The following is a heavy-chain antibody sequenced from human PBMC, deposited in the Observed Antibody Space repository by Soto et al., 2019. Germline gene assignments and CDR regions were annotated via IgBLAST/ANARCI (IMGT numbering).Heavy chain of an antibody. CDR2: ISAYNGNT. D-gene: IGHD3-22*01. CDR1: GYTFTSYG. Sequence: ASVKVSCKASGYTFTSYGISWVRQAPGQGLEWMGWISAYNGNTNYAQKLQGRVTMTTDTSTSTAYMELRSLRSDDTAVYYCARRPYYYDSSGRWFDPWGQGTLVTVSS. J-gene: IGHJ5*02. CDR3: ARRPYYYDSSGRWFDP. V-gene: IGHV1-18*01.